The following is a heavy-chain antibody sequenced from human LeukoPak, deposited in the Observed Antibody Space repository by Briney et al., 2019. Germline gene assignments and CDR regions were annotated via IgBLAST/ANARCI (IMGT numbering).Heavy chain of an antibody. D-gene: IGHD6-19*01. CDR2: ISGSGGST. Sequence: GGSLRLSCAASGFTFSSYAMSWVRQALGKGLEWVSAISGSGGSTYYADSVKGRLTISRDNSKNTLYLQMNSLRAEDTAVYYCAKVSSIAVAGTIDYWGQGTLVTVSS. V-gene: IGHV3-23*01. CDR3: AKVSSIAVAGTIDY. J-gene: IGHJ4*02. CDR1: GFTFSSYA.